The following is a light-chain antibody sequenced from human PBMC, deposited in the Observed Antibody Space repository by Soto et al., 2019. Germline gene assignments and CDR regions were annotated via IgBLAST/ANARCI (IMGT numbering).Light chain of an antibody. J-gene: IGLJ1*01. CDR2: DVT. CDR1: SSDVGGFNY. Sequence: QSVLTQLRSVSGSLGQSVTISCTGTSSDVGGFNYVSWYQQHPGKAPKLMIYDVTKRPSGVPDRFSGSKSGNTASLTISGLQAEDEADYFCCSYAGSYTYVFGTGTKVTVL. V-gene: IGLV2-11*01. CDR3: CSYAGSYTYV.